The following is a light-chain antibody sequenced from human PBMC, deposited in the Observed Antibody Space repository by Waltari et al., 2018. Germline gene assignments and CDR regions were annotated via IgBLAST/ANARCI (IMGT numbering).Light chain of an antibody. CDR1: EDIRND. Sequence: AIQMTQSPSSLSASVGDRVTLTCRASEDIRNDLGWYQQKPGKAPRLLIFAASTLQSGVPSRFSGSGSCTDFTLTISSLQPEDFATYFCLQDYIFPLTFGGGTTVEI. CDR3: LQDYIFPLT. J-gene: IGKJ4*01. V-gene: IGKV1-6*01. CDR2: AAS.